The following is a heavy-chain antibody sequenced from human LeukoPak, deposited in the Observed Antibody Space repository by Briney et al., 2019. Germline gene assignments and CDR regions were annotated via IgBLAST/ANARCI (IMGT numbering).Heavy chain of an antibody. CDR2: ISAYNGNT. D-gene: IGHD5-24*01. CDR3: ARDQNRVEMATIPFDY. Sequence: ASVKVSCKASGYTFTSYGISWVRQAPGQGLEWMGWISAYNGNTNYAQKLQGGVTMTTDTSTSTAYMELRSLRSDDTAVYYCARDQNRVEMATIPFDYWGQGTLVTVSS. CDR1: GYTFTSYG. V-gene: IGHV1-18*01. J-gene: IGHJ4*02.